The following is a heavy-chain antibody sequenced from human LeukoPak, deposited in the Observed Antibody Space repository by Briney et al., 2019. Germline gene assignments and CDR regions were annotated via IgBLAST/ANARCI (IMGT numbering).Heavy chain of an antibody. CDR3: ARVGYSYSINDWSRTGLGACPTKYHNYMDV. Sequence: PSETLSLTCAGYGGSFCDYSWSWIRQPPGKGLEWIGEINHSGGTNNNPSLISGVIMSVDTSKNQFSLKVSSVTAADTAVYYCARVGYSYSINDWSRTGLGACPTKYHNYMDVWGKGTTVTVSS. D-gene: IGHD5-18*01. CDR1: GGSFCDYS. V-gene: IGHV4-34*01. J-gene: IGHJ6*03. CDR2: INHSGGT.